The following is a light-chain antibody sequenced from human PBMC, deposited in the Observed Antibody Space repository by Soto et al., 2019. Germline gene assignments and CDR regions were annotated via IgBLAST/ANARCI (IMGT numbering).Light chain of an antibody. V-gene: IGLV1-44*01. CDR1: ISNIGTNT. CDR2: SNN. Sequence: QAVVTQPPSASGTPGQRVTISCSGSISNIGTNTVIWYQQLPGTAPKLLIYSNNQRPSGVPDRFSGSKSGTSASLAISGLQSEDEADYYCASWDVSLVVFGGGTKLTVL. J-gene: IGLJ2*01. CDR3: ASWDVSLVV.